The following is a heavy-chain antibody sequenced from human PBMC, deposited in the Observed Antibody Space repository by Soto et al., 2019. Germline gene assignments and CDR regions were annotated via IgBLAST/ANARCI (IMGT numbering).Heavy chain of an antibody. CDR2: ISGSVGRT. J-gene: IGHJ6*03. CDR1: GFTFSTYS. CDR3: AKKGPCSGGSCTPLNYYCYLDV. D-gene: IGHD2-15*01. Sequence: HPGGSMRLSCAASGFTFSTYSVSWVRQAPGKGLEWVSIISGSVGRTYYADSVKGRFTISRDNSKNTLYLQMNSLRAEDTAVYYCAKKGPCSGGSCTPLNYYCYLDVWGKGTTVTVSS. V-gene: IGHV3-23*01.